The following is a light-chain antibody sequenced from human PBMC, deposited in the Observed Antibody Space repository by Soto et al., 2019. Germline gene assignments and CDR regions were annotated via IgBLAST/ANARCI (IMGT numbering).Light chain of an antibody. V-gene: IGKV1-39*01. CDR3: QQSYHTSWT. CDR1: QSISNY. CDR2: AAS. J-gene: IGKJ1*01. Sequence: DIQMTQSPSSLSASVGDRVTITCRASQSISNYLNWYQQRPGKAPNLLIYAASSMISGVPSRFSGSGSGTDFTLTITSLRPEGFATYYCQQSYHTSWTFGQGTKVEI.